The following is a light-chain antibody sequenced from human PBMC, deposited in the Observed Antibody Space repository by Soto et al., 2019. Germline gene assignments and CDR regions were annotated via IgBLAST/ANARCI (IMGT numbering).Light chain of an antibody. Sequence: EIVLTQSPVTLSLSPVERATLSCMASQSVSSYLAWYQQKPGQAPRLLIYDASNRATGIPARFSGSGSGTDFTLTISSLEPEDFAVYYCQQRSSWQVTFGQGTRLEIK. V-gene: IGKV3-11*01. CDR3: QQRSSWQVT. CDR1: QSVSSY. J-gene: IGKJ5*01. CDR2: DAS.